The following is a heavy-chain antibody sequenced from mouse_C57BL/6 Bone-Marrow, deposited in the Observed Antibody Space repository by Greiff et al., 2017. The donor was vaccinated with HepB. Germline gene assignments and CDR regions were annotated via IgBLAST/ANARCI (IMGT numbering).Heavy chain of an antibody. V-gene: IGHV14-4*01. CDR3: TALYYYGNSWFAY. Sequence: DVKLQESGAELVRPGASVKLSCTASGFNLKNDYMHWVKQRPEQGLEWIGWIDPGNGVTDYASRFQGKATITADTSSNTADLQLSSLTSEDTSVYYCTALYYYGNSWFAYWCQGTLVTVSA. J-gene: IGHJ3*01. CDR1: GFNLKNDY. CDR2: IDPGNGVT. D-gene: IGHD1-1*01.